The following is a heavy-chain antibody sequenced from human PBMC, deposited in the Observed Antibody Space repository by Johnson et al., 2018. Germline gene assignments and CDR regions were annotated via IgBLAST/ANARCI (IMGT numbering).Heavy chain of an antibody. CDR3: ARAIVGKGYFQH. J-gene: IGHJ1*01. CDR1: GFSFSSYP. D-gene: IGHD1-26*01. Sequence: VQLVESGGGLVQPGGSLRLSCAASGFSFSSYPMNWVRQAPGKGLEWVSYISSSSSTIYYADSVKGRFTISRDNAKNSLYLQMNSLRDEDTAVYYCARAIVGKGYFQHWGQGTLVTVSS. CDR2: ISSSSSTI. V-gene: IGHV3-48*02.